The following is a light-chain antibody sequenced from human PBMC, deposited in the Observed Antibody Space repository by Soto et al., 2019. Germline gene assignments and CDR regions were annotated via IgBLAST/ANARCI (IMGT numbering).Light chain of an antibody. Sequence: DIQMTQSPSTLSASVGDRVTITCRASHNINNWLAWYQKKPGEAPKLLIYDVFKLKGGVPSRVSGSGSGTEFTLTISSLQPDDFASYYCQQYNSYGLTFGGGTKVE. CDR1: HNINNW. V-gene: IGKV1-5*01. J-gene: IGKJ4*01. CDR3: QQYNSYGLT. CDR2: DVF.